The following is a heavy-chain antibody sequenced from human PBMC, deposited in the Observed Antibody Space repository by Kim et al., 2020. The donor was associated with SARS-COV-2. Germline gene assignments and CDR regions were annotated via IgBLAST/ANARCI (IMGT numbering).Heavy chain of an antibody. CDR3: ASHTTTVTSPYYFDY. D-gene: IGHD4-17*01. CDR1: GGSFSGYY. J-gene: IGHJ4*02. CDR2: INHSGST. Sequence: SETLSLTCAVYGGSFSGYYWSWIRQPPGKGLEWIGEINHSGSTNYNPSLKSRVTISVDTSKNQFSLKLSSVTAPDTAVNYFASHTTTVTSPYYFDYWGQG. V-gene: IGHV4-34*01.